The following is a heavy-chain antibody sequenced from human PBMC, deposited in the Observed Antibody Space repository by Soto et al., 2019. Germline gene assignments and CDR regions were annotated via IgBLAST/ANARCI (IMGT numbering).Heavy chain of an antibody. CDR2: IKSKTDGGTV. CDR3: SHGYYQYFEA. V-gene: IGHV3-15*07. Sequence: GSLRLSCAVSGVTLSNVWMNWVRQAPGKGPEWVGRIKSKTDGGTVEYAAPVKDRFTISRDDSENTLYLQMNSLKTEDTAVYYCSHGYYQYFEAWGQGTLVTVSS. J-gene: IGHJ1*01. CDR1: GVTLSNVW. D-gene: IGHD5-18*01.